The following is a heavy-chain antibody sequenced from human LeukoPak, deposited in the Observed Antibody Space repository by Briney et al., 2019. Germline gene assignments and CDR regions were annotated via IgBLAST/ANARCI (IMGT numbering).Heavy chain of an antibody. CDR2: MNPNSGNT. CDR1: GYTFTSYD. D-gene: IGHD6-13*01. J-gene: IGHJ4*02. Sequence: SVKVSCKASGYTFTSYDINWVRQATEQGLEWMGWMNPNSGNTGYAQKLQGRVTMARNTSISTAYMEVSSLRSEDTAVYYCARGHVIAAAVSWVQASLVSLSS. CDR3: ARGHVIAAAVS. V-gene: IGHV1-8*01.